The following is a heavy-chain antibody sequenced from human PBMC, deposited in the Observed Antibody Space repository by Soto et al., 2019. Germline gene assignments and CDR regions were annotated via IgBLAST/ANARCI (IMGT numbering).Heavy chain of an antibody. V-gene: IGHV3-30-3*01. CDR3: ARAIETAMDPCDY. CDR2: ISDDGSIK. Sequence: GGSLRLSCAASGFSFTTYAMHWVRQAPGKGLEWVAVISDDGSIKYYADSVKGRFTISRDSSKNTFYLQMNSLRGDDTALYYCARAIETAMDPCDYSGKGARVTVS. CDR1: GFSFTTYA. D-gene: IGHD5-18*01. J-gene: IGHJ4*02.